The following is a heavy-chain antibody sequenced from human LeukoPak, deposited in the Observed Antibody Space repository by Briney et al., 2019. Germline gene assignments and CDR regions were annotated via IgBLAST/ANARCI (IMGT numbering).Heavy chain of an antibody. Sequence: GGSLRLSCAASGFTFSSYGMHWVRQAPGKGLEWVAFIRYDGSNKYYADSVKGRFTISRDNSKNTLYLQMNSLRAEDTAVYYCAKSLYSYGPLFDYWGQGTLVTVSS. J-gene: IGHJ4*02. CDR2: IRYDGSNK. CDR1: GFTFSSYG. CDR3: AKSLYSYGPLFDY. D-gene: IGHD5-18*01. V-gene: IGHV3-30*02.